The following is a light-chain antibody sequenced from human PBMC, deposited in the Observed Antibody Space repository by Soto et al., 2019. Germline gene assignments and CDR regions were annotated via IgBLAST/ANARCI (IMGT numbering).Light chain of an antibody. Sequence: EIVLTQSPATLSLSPGERASLSCRASQSVGTYLAWYQQKPGQAPRLLIYDASSRAVGVAPRFRGSGSGTDFTLTIAYVEPEDFAVYYCQLRSTWPLTFGGGTRVEF. V-gene: IGKV3-11*01. CDR3: QLRSTWPLT. CDR1: QSVGTY. CDR2: DAS. J-gene: IGKJ4*01.